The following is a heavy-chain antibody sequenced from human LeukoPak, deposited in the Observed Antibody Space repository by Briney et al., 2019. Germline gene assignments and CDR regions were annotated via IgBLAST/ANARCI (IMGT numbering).Heavy chain of an antibody. V-gene: IGHV3-74*01. Sequence: GGSLRLSCAASGFTFSNYWMHWVRQAPGKGLVWVSRIKGDGSHTIYADSVKGRFTISRDNAKNTMYLQMKSLRAEDTAVYYCVRDWDHFDFDSWGLGTLVTVSS. CDR2: IKGDGSHT. CDR3: VRDWDHFDFDS. CDR1: GFTFSNYW. J-gene: IGHJ5*01. D-gene: IGHD3-9*01.